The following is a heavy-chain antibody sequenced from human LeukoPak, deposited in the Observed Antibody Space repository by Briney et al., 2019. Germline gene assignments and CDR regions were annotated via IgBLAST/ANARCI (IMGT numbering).Heavy chain of an antibody. CDR3: ARGLRYSSSWYNFDY. CDR1: GYTFSSSS. V-gene: IGHV3-48*02. CDR2: ISISSTTI. J-gene: IGHJ4*02. D-gene: IGHD6-13*01. Sequence: GGSLRLSCVSSGYTFSSSSMNWVRQAPGKGLKLITYISISSTTIYYADSVKGRFTISRDNAKNSLYLQMNSLRDEDTAVYYCARGLRYSSSWYNFDYWGQGTLVTVSS.